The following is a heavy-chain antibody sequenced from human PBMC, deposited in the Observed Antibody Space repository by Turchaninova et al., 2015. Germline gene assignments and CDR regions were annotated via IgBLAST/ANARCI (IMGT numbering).Heavy chain of an antibody. CDR2: IFYSWAT. CDR3: ARGPTSTTDY. Sequence: QVQLQESGPGRVKPSETLSLPCTVSGGPISNDNYYWGWIRRPPGKGLGWIGYIFYSWATYYKPSLKSRVTLSVDTSKNQFSLKLGSVTAADTAVYYCARGPTSTTDYWGQGILVTVSS. J-gene: IGHJ4*02. CDR1: GGPISNDNYY. D-gene: IGHD4-17*01. V-gene: IGHV4-30-4*01.